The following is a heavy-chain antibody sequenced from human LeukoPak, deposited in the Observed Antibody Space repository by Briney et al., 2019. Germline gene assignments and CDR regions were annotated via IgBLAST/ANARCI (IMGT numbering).Heavy chain of an antibody. J-gene: IGHJ4*02. CDR1: GYTFTSYY. V-gene: IGHV1-69*13. CDR2: IIPIFGTA. Sequence: ASVKVSCKASGYTFTSYYMHWVRQAPGQGLEWMGGIIPIFGTANYAQKFQGRVTITADESTSTAYMELSSLRSEDTAVYYCARSKDLRLDDIYYWGQGTLVTVSS. D-gene: IGHD3-9*01. CDR3: ARSKDLRLDDIYY.